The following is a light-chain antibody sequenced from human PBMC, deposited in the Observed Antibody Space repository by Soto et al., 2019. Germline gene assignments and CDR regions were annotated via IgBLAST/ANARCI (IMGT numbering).Light chain of an antibody. Sequence: EIVLTQSPGTLSLSPGEGATLSCRASQIVSNNYLAWYQQKPGQAPRLLVYGASRRATGIPDRFSGRGSGTDFTLTISRLEPEEFAGYYCQQYGNSLPWTFGQGTKVDIK. CDR1: QIVSNNY. CDR2: GAS. CDR3: QQYGNSLPWT. J-gene: IGKJ1*01. V-gene: IGKV3-20*01.